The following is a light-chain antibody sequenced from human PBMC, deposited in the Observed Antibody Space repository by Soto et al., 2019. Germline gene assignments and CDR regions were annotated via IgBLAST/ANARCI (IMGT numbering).Light chain of an antibody. Sequence: ETVMPQSPATLSVSPGERATLSCRASQSVNSNLAWYQQKPGQAPRIILFGASGRATGIPDRFSGSGSGTEFTLTISSLQSEDFAVYYCQQYNNWPPWTFGQGTKVDIK. V-gene: IGKV3D-15*01. CDR1: QSVNSN. CDR2: GAS. J-gene: IGKJ1*01. CDR3: QQYNNWPPWT.